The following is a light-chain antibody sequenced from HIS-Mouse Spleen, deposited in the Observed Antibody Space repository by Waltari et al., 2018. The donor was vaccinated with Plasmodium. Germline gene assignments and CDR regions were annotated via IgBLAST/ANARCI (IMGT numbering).Light chain of an antibody. CDR2: EDS. CDR1: AWTKKY. Sequence: SYELTQPPSVSVSPGQTARITCPGDAWTKKYAYWYQQKSGQAPVLVIYEDSKRPSGIPERFSGSSSGTMATLTISGAQVEDEADYYCYSTDSSGNHRVFGGGTKLTVL. CDR3: YSTDSSGNHRV. J-gene: IGLJ3*02. V-gene: IGLV3-10*01.